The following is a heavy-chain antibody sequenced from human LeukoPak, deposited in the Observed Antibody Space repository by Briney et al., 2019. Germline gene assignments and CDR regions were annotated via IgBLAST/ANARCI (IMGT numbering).Heavy chain of an antibody. J-gene: IGHJ6*02. V-gene: IGHV4-30-2*01. CDR2: IYHSGST. CDR1: GGSISSGGYS. D-gene: IGHD3-10*01. CDR3: ARVVGVRGYDYGMDV. Sequence: SETLSVTCAVSGGSISSGGYSWSWIRQPPGKGLEWIGYIYHSGSTFYNPSLKSRVTISVDRSKNQFSLKLSSVTAADTAVYYCARVVGVRGYDYGMDVWGQGTTVTVSS.